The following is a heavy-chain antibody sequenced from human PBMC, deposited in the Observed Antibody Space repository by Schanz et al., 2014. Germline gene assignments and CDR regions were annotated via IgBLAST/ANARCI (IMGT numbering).Heavy chain of an antibody. J-gene: IGHJ4*02. V-gene: IGHV1-18*01. Sequence: QVQLVQSGAEVKKPGASVRVSCKASGYTFTTYAMSWVRQAPGQGLEWVGWISAYNGNTKYPQKLQGRVTMTTDTSTSTVYMELRSLRSDDTAVYYCARAARRTRVVPLYFDYWGQGTLVTVSS. CDR1: GYTFTTYA. CDR2: ISAYNGNT. D-gene: IGHD2-2*01. CDR3: ARAARRTRVVPLYFDY.